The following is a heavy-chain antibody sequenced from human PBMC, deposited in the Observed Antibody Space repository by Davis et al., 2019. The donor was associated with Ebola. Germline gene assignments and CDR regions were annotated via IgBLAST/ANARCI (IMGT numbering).Heavy chain of an antibody. CDR3: ARDHSSVYYYYGMDV. V-gene: IGHV1-69*06. CDR2: IIPIFGTA. Sequence: SAKVSCKASAGTFSSYAISWVRQAPGQGLEWMGGIIPIFGTANYAQKFQGRVTITADKSTSTAYMELSSLRSEDTAVYYCARDHSSVYYYYGMDVWGQGTTVTVSS. J-gene: IGHJ6*02. CDR1: AGTFSSYA. D-gene: IGHD6-19*01.